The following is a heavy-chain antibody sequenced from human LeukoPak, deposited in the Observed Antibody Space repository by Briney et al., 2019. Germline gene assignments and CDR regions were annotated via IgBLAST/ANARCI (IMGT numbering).Heavy chain of an antibody. CDR1: GFIYSSYA. D-gene: IGHD5-18*01. Sequence: GGSLSLSCAVSGFIYSSYAMSWVRQAPGKGLEGVSTISGSGDTYYVDSVKGRFTISRDNSKNTLYLQMNSLRAEDTAVYYCAKEGGYNYGYLDSWGQGTLVTVSS. J-gene: IGHJ4*02. CDR3: AKEGGYNYGYLDS. V-gene: IGHV3-23*01. CDR2: ISGSGDT.